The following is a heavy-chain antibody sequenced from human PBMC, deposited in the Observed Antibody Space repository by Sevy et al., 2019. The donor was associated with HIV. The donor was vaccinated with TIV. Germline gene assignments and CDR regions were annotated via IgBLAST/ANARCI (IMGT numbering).Heavy chain of an antibody. V-gene: IGHV1-18*01. J-gene: IGHJ4*02. Sequence: ASVKVSCKASGYTFTSYGISWVRQAPGQGLEWMGWISAYNGNTNYAQKLQGRVTMTTDTSTSTAYMELRSLRSDDTAVYYCARTAVKYYYDISGYEFDYWGQGTLVTVSS. D-gene: IGHD3-22*01. CDR1: GYTFTSYG. CDR3: ARTAVKYYYDISGYEFDY. CDR2: ISAYNGNT.